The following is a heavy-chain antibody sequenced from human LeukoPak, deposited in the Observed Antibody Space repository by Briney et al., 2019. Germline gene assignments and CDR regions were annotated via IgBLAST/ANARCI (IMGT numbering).Heavy chain of an antibody. CDR2: MNTNSGNT. D-gene: IGHD4-11*01. V-gene: IGHV1-8*01. J-gene: IGHJ4*02. Sequence: ASVNVSFKASGSTFTSYDINWVRQATGQGLEWMGWMNTNSGNTGYAQKFQGRINMTRNTSISTAYMELSSLRSEDTAVYYCARVSLDDYSEGDLDYWGQGTLVTVSS. CDR1: GSTFTSYD. CDR3: ARVSLDDYSEGDLDY.